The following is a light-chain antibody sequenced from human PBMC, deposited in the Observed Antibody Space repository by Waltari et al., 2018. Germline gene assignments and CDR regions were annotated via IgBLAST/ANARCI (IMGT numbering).Light chain of an antibody. CDR3: QQSYSAPHT. CDR1: QSIGSY. J-gene: IGKJ2*01. V-gene: IGKV1-39*01. CDR2: AAS. Sequence: DIQMTQSPSSLSASVGDRVTITCRASQSIGSYLNWFQKKPGKVPKLLIYAASTLQSGVPSRFSGSGSGTEFTLTISSLQLEDFATYYCQQSYSAPHTFGQGTKLENK.